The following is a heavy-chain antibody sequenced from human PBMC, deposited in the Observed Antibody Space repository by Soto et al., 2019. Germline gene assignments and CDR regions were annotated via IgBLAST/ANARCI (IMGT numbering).Heavy chain of an antibody. CDR3: ARVRCRGGNCNTNHYYMDV. Sequence: EVQLAESGGGLVQPGGSLRLSCAASGFTFSAYGMHWVRQAPGKGLEYVSAIALDGSRTYYANSVKGRFTISRDNSKNTLFLQMGSLTHEDMAVYYCARVRCRGGNCNTNHYYMDVWGKGTTVTVS. CDR2: IALDGSRT. J-gene: IGHJ6*03. V-gene: IGHV3-64*01. D-gene: IGHD2-15*01. CDR1: GFTFSAYG.